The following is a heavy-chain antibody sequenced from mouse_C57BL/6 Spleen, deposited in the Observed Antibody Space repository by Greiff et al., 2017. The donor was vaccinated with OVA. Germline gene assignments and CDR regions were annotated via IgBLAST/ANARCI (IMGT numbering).Heavy chain of an antibody. V-gene: IGHV1-69*01. CDR2: IDPSDSYT. D-gene: IGHD3-1*01. J-gene: IGHJ4*01. Sequence: VQLQQPGAELVMPGASVKLSCKASGYTFTSYWMHWVKQRPGQGLEWIGEIDPSDSYTNYNQKFKGKSTLTVDKSSSTAYMQLSSLTSDDSAVYYCARSGDYDVMDDWGQGTSVTVSS. CDR3: ARSGDYDVMDD. CDR1: GYTFTSYW.